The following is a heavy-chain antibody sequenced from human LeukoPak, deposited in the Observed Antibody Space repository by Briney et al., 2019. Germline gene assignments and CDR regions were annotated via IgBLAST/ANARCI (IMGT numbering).Heavy chain of an antibody. D-gene: IGHD2-15*01. CDR3: ARDIVVARDAFDI. CDR2: INHSGST. V-gene: IGHV4-34*01. J-gene: IGHJ3*02. CDR1: GGSFSGYY. Sequence: SETLSLTCAVYGGSFSGYYWSWIRQPPGKGLEWIGEINHSGSTNYNPSLKSRVTISVDTSKNQFSLKLSSVTAADTAVYYCARDIVVARDAFDIWGQGTMVTVSS.